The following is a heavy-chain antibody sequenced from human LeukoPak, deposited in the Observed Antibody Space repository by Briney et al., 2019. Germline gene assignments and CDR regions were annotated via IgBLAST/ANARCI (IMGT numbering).Heavy chain of an antibody. CDR3: ARGGRGPYYYYYYMDV. CDR1: VYTFTSYD. V-gene: IGHV1-8*01. CDR2: MNPNSGNT. D-gene: IGHD3-10*01. J-gene: IGHJ6*03. Sequence: ASVKVSCKASVYTFTSYDINGVRQATGQGVEWMGWMNPNSGNTGYAQKFQGRVTMTRNTSISTAYMELSSLRSGDTAVYYCARGGRGPYYYYYYMDVWGKGTTVTVSS.